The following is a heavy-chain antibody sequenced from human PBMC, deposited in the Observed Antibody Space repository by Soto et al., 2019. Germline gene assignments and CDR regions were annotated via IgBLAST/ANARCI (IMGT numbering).Heavy chain of an antibody. J-gene: IGHJ4*02. D-gene: IGHD6-19*01. V-gene: IGHV3-30*18. Sequence: XGSLRLTVAASGFTLSSYRMHWVRQAPGKGLGWVAVMSYDGSNKYYADSVKGRFTISRDNSKNTLYLQMNSLRAEDTAVYYCAKDLFIMGSSGWYERGFDDWGQGTLVTVSS. CDR3: AKDLFIMGSSGWYERGFDD. CDR1: GFTLSSYR. CDR2: MSYDGSNK.